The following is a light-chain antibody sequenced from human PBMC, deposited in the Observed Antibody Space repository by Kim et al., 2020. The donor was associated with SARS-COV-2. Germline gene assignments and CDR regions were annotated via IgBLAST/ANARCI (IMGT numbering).Light chain of an antibody. CDR2: EDD. V-gene: IGLV6-57*01. CDR3: QSYNSSNLV. Sequence: GKTVTGSCTRSSGSIASNYVQGYQQRPGSSPTTVIYEDDQRPSGVPDRFSGSIDSSSNSASLTISGLKTEDEADYYCQSYNSSNLVFGGGTQLTVL. J-gene: IGLJ2*01. CDR1: SGSIASNY.